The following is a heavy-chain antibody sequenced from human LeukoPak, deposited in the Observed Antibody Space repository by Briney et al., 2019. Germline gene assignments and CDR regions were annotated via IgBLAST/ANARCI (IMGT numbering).Heavy chain of an antibody. CDR2: LSGSGGST. D-gene: IGHD3-16*01. CDR3: AKDRPRFRATGGFGGYYFDY. Sequence: GGSLRLSCAASGFTFSSYAMSWVRQAPGKGLEWVSALSGSGGSTFYADSVKGRFTISRDNSKTTLYLQMNSLRAEDTAVYYCAKDRPRFRATGGFGGYYFDYWGQGTLVTVSS. V-gene: IGHV3-23*01. CDR1: GFTFSSYA. J-gene: IGHJ4*02.